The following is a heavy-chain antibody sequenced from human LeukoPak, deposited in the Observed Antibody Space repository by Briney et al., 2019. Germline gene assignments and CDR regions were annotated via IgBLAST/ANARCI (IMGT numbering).Heavy chain of an antibody. J-gene: IGHJ6*03. CDR1: GFTFSYYA. V-gene: IGHV3-23*01. CDR3: AKLVGGHLVYYYYYMDV. Sequence: PGGSLRLSCAASGFTFSYYAMTWVRQAPGKGLEWVSGISGSGESTYYADSVKGRFTISRDNSKNTLYLQMNSLRAEDTAMYYCAKLVGGHLVYYYYYMDVWGKGTTVTVSS. CDR2: ISGSGEST. D-gene: IGHD3-16*01.